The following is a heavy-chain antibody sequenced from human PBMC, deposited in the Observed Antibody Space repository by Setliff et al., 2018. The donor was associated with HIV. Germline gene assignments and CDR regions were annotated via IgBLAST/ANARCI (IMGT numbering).Heavy chain of an antibody. V-gene: IGHV3-20*04. CDR1: GFTFDDRG. J-gene: IGHJ4*02. D-gene: IGHD1-1*01. Sequence: PGGSLRLSCAASGFTFDDRGMTWVRQAPGKGLEWVSGINWRGDDTAYVGSVRGRFTISRDNAKKSLYLQMDSLTSEDTAVYYCASARIPTGGTSTPLDYWGQGALVTVSS. CDR2: INWRGDDT. CDR3: ASARIPTGGTSTPLDY.